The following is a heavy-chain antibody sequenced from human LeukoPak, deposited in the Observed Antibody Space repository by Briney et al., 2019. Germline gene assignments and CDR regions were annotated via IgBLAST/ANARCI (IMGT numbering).Heavy chain of an antibody. D-gene: IGHD4-11*01. CDR3: ARATRYYYYYGMDV. CDR1: GGSISSYY. J-gene: IGHJ6*02. V-gene: IGHV4-59*01. Sequence: SETLSLTCTVSGGSISSYYWSWIRQPPGKGLEWIGYIYYNGSTNCNPSLKSRVTISVDTSKNQFSLKLSSVTAADTAVYYCARATRYYYYYGMDVWGQGTTVTVSS. CDR2: IYYNGST.